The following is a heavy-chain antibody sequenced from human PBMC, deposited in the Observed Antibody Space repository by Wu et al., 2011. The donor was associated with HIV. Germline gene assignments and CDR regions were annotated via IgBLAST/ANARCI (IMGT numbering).Heavy chain of an antibody. V-gene: IGHV1-18*01. Sequence: QVQLVQSGAEVKKPGASVKVSCKASGYTFTSYGISWVRQAPGQGLEWMGWISAYNGDTNYAQKLQGRVTMTTDTSTSTAYMELRSLRSDDTAVYYCARDTYYYDSSGYSGYGYWGQGTLVTVSS. D-gene: IGHD3-22*01. CDR2: ISAYNGDT. CDR3: ARDTYYYDSSGYSGYGY. J-gene: IGHJ4*02. CDR1: GYTFTSYG.